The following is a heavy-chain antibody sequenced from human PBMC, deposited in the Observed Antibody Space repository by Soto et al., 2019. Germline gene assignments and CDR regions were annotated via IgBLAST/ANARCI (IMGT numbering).Heavy chain of an antibody. CDR2: IRSNAKSYAT. V-gene: IGHV3-73*01. Sequence: EVQLVESGGGLVQPGGSLKLSCAASGFTFSGSAMHWVRQVSGKGLEWVGRIRSNAKSYATAYSASVTGRFTIDRDDSKNTAYLQMNSLKTEDTAVYYCARFCGGDSTDYYYGMDVWGQGTTVTVSS. D-gene: IGHD2-21*02. CDR1: GFTFSGSA. J-gene: IGHJ6*02. CDR3: ARFCGGDSTDYYYGMDV.